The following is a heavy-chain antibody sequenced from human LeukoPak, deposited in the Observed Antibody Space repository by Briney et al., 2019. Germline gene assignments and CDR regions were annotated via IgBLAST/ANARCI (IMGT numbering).Heavy chain of an antibody. J-gene: IGHJ1*01. D-gene: IGHD6-19*01. V-gene: IGHV1-2*04. CDR3: ARGVRSSGWPYFKH. CDR2: INPNSGNT. Sequence: ASVKVSCKASGYTFTGYYMHWVRQAPGQGLEWMGWINPNSGNTNYAQKFQGWVTMTRDTSISTAYMELSRLRSDDTAVYYCARGVRSSGWPYFKHWGQGTLVTVSS. CDR1: GYTFTGYY.